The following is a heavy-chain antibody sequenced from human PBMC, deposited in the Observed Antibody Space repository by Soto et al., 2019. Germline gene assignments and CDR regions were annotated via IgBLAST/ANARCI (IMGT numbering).Heavy chain of an antibody. CDR1: GFIVSSNQ. Sequence: EVQLVESGGGLIQPGGSLRLSCVASGFIVSSNQMSWVRQAPGKGLEWVSVIYSGHTTYYADAVEGRFTISRDDSKNTLYLQMNSRRVEDTAVYYCVRGPSDHKLRLVEWPYGDYWGQGALVTVSS. V-gene: IGHV3-53*01. CDR3: VRGPSDHKLRLVEWPYGDY. D-gene: IGHD3-3*01. J-gene: IGHJ4*02. CDR2: IYSGHTT.